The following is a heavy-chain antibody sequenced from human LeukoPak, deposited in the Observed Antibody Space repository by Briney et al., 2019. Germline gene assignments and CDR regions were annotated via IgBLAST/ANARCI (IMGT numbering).Heavy chain of an antibody. Sequence: PGGSLRLSCAASGFTFSSYWMHWVRQAPGEELVWVSLIISDGTSTTYADSVKGRFIISRDNAKNTLYLQMNSLRVEDTAVYYCARDRGYSQDYWGQGTLVTVSS. CDR1: GFTFSSYW. J-gene: IGHJ4*02. CDR3: ARDRGYSQDY. V-gene: IGHV3-74*01. D-gene: IGHD2-15*01. CDR2: IISDGTST.